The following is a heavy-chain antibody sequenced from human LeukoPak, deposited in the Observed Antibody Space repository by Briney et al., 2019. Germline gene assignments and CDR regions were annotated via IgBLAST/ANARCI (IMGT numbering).Heavy chain of an antibody. D-gene: IGHD4-17*01. Sequence: SETLSLTCAVSGGSISSGNWWSWVRQPPGKGLEWIGEIYHSGSTNYSPSLKSRVTMSVDKSKNQFSLKLSSVTVADTAVYYCARDRPYGDYARNWFDPWGQGTLVTVSS. J-gene: IGHJ5*02. V-gene: IGHV4-4*02. CDR3: ARDRPYGDYARNWFDP. CDR2: IYHSGST. CDR1: GGSISSGNW.